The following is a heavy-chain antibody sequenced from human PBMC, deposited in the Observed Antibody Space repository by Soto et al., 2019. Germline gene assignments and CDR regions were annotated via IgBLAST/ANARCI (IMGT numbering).Heavy chain of an antibody. CDR2: ISGAGGVT. CDR1: GFTFNQYA. D-gene: IGHD6-13*01. CDR3: ARGGCARSSCSCDW. J-gene: IGHJ4*02. Sequence: ELQVLESGGGLVQSGGSLRLSCAASGFTFNQYAMNWVRQAPGKGLDWVSAISGAGGVTEYADSVQGRFTISRDNSKKTVYLDMTSLRVEDTAIYYCARGGCARSSCSCDWWGQGTLVTVS. V-gene: IGHV3-23*01.